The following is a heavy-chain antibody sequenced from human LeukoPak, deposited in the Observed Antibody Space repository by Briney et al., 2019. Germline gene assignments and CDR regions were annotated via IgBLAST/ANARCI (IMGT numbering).Heavy chain of an antibody. CDR3: ARGGPYFCSSTSCSGAFDI. CDR1: GGSISSGSYY. D-gene: IGHD2-2*01. CDR2: IYTSGST. Sequence: SQTLSLTCTVSGGSISSGSYYWSWIRQPAGKGLEWIGRIYTSGSTNYNPSLKSRVTISVDTSKNQFSLKLSSVTAADTAVYYCARGGPYFCSSTSCSGAFDIWGQGTMVTVSS. V-gene: IGHV4-61*02. J-gene: IGHJ3*02.